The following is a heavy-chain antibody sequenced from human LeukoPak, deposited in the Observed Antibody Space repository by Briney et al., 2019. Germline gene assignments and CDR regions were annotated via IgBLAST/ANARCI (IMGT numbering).Heavy chain of an antibody. V-gene: IGHV4-39*07. CDR2: IHHTGRT. Sequence: SETLSLICTVSDGSISTRSYYWGWIRQPPEKGLEWIGSIHHTGRTYHNPSLKSRVTLSIDTSKNQFSLKLSSVTVADTAVYYCARDYHDYPAGNWFDSWGQGALVTVSS. D-gene: IGHD3-16*01. CDR3: ARDYHDYPAGNWFDS. J-gene: IGHJ5*01. CDR1: DGSISTRSYY.